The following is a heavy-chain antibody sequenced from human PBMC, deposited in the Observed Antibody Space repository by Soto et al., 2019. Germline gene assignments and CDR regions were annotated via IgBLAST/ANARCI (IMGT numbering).Heavy chain of an antibody. J-gene: IGHJ5*02. V-gene: IGHV1-2*02. D-gene: IGHD6-19*01. CDR2: INPNSGGT. CDR1: GYTFTGYY. Sequence: QVQLVQSGAEVKKPGASVKVSCKASGYTFTGYYMHWVRQAPGQGLEWMGWINPNSGGTNYAQKFQGRVTMTRDTSISTAYMELSRLRSDDTAVYYCERANVAVETGNWFDPWGQGTLVTVSS. CDR3: ERANVAVETGNWFDP.